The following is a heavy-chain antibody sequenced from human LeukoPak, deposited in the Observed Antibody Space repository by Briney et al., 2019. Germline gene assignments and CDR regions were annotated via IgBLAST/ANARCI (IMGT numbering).Heavy chain of an antibody. CDR1: GYTFTGYY. D-gene: IGHD1-26*01. J-gene: IGHJ5*02. Sequence: ASVKVSCKASGYTFTGYYMHWVRQAPGQGLEWMEWINPNSGGTNYAQKFQGRVTMTRDTSISTAYMELSRLRSDDTAVYYCAGSGGYANWFDPWGQGTLVTVSS. CDR2: INPNSGGT. CDR3: AGSGGYANWFDP. V-gene: IGHV1-2*02.